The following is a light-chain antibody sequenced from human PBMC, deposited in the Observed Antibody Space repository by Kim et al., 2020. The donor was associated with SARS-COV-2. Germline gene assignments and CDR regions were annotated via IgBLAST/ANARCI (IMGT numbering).Light chain of an antibody. CDR2: GAS. V-gene: IGKV3-20*01. J-gene: IGKJ2*01. CDR1: QSVSSSY. CDR3: QQYGSSPMYT. Sequence: EIVLTQSPGTLSLSPGERATLSCRASQSVSSSYLAWYQQKPGQAPRLLIYGASSRATGIPDRFSGSGSGTDFTLTISRLEPEDFAVYYCQQYGSSPMYTCGRGTKLE.